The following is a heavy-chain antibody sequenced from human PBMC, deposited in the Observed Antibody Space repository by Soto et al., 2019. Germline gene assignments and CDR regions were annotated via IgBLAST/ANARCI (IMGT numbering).Heavy chain of an antibody. D-gene: IGHD3-9*01. CDR1: GGTFSSNA. Sequence: QVQLVQSGAEVKKPGSSVKVSCKASGGTFSSNAISWVRQAPGQGLEWMGGIIPIYASPNYAQNFQGRVTVTADKATSTAYLELSRLKFADSAIYYCAVTVTGSRYPLDHWGRGTLVIVSS. V-gene: IGHV1-69*06. CDR2: IIPIYASP. J-gene: IGHJ5*02. CDR3: AVTVTGSRYPLDH.